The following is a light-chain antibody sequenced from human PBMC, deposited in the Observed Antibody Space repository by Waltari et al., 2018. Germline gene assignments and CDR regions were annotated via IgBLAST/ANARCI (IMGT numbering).Light chain of an antibody. CDR2: DAS. CDR3: QQYDNLKVT. V-gene: IGKV1-33*01. CDR1: QDISNY. J-gene: IGKJ4*01. Sequence: DIQMTQSPSSLSASVGDSITITCQASQDISNYLNWYQQKPGKAPKLLIYDASNLETGVPSRFSGSGSGTDFTFTISSLQPEDIATYYCQQYDNLKVTFGGGTKVEIK.